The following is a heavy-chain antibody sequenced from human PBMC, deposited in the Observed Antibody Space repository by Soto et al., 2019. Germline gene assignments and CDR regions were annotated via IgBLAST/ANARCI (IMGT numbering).Heavy chain of an antibody. J-gene: IGHJ5*01. V-gene: IGHV1-3*01. CDR2: INAGNGNT. CDR3: AREAGGLFCSGDSCYSGWFDS. CDR1: GYTFTKYV. Sequence: QVQLVQSGAEVKRPGASVNVSCKASGYTFTKYVVHWVRQAPGQRLEWMGWINAGNGNTRYSAKFQGRVTSTRDSSASTAYMELSSLRSEDTAVYYCAREAGGLFCSGDSCYSGWFDSWGQGTPVTVSS. D-gene: IGHD2-15*01.